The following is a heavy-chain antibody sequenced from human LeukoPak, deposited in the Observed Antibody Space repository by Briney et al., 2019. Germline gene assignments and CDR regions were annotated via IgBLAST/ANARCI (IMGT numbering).Heavy chain of an antibody. CDR1: GFTFTSYN. D-gene: IGHD3-22*01. Sequence: GGSLRLSCAASGFTFTSYNMNWVRQAPGKGLEWVSSISTSSSYIYYADSVKGRFTISRDNAKNSLYLQMNSLRAEDTAVYYCAKDGDITMIVVVTGGYFDYWGQGTLVTVSS. V-gene: IGHV3-21*04. CDR3: AKDGDITMIVVVTGGYFDY. CDR2: ISTSSSYI. J-gene: IGHJ4*02.